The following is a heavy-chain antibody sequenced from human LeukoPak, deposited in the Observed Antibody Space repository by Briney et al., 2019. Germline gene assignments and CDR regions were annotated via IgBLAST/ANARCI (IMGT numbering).Heavy chain of an antibody. V-gene: IGHV3-23*01. CDR2: ISGSGDST. D-gene: IGHD2-8*02. J-gene: IGHJ4*02. Sequence: PGGSLRLSCAASGFTFSSYAMSWVRQAPGKGLEWVSSISGSGDSTYYADSVKGRFTISSDNAKSSLYLQMNSLRAEDTAVYYCARGKTRGSFDYWGQGTLVTVSS. CDR3: ARGKTRGSFDY. CDR1: GFTFSSYA.